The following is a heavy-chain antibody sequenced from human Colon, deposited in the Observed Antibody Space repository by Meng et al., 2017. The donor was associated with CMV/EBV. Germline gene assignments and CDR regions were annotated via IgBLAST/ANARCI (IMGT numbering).Heavy chain of an antibody. J-gene: IGHJ4*02. CDR3: AGWTRPDS. V-gene: IGHV3-23*01. Sequence: GESLKISCTASGLTFRYYTMNWVRQAPGKGLEWVSTISSSGDSAYSADTVKGRFTISRDNSKDTLSLEMNNLRVEDTAIYYCAGWTRPDSWGQGTLVTVSS. CDR1: GLTFRYYT. D-gene: IGHD3/OR15-3a*01. CDR2: ISSSGDSA.